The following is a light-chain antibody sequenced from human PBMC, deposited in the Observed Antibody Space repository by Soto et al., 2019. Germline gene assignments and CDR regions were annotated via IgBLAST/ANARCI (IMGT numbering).Light chain of an antibody. CDR2: STD. CDR3: LLYYGGAVV. Sequence: QAVVTQEPSLTVSPGGTVTLTFASSTGTVTSGHYPNWLQQKPGQAPRALIYSTDTRHSWTPARFSGSLLGGKAALTLSGVQPEDEAVYYCLLYYGGAVVFGGGTKVTVL. CDR1: TGTVTSGHY. V-gene: IGLV7-43*01. J-gene: IGLJ2*01.